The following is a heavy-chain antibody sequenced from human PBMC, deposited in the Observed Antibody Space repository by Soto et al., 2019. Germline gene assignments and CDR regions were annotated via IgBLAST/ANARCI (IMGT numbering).Heavy chain of an antibody. CDR2: ISGSGGST. CDR3: AKGFLPPPHYYYYYGMDV. V-gene: IGHV3-23*01. CDR1: GFTFSSYA. J-gene: IGHJ6*02. Sequence: GGSLRLSCAASGFTFSSYAMSWVRQAPGKGLEWVSAISGSGGSTYYADSVKGRFTISRDNSKNTLYLQMNSLRAEDTAVYYCAKGFLPPPHYYYYYGMDVWGQGTTVTVSS.